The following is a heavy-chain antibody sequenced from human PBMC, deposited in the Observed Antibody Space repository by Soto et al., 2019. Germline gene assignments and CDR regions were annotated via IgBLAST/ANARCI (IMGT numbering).Heavy chain of an antibody. CDR1: GYTFTSYD. CDR2: MNPNSGNT. J-gene: IGHJ4*02. Sequence: ASVKVSCKASGYTFTSYDINWVRQATGQGLEWMGWMNPNSGNTGYAQKFRGRVTMTRNTSISTAYMELSSLRSEDTAVYYCARVYSAGIRYFDSWYFDYWGQGTLVTVSS. CDR3: ARVYSAGIRYFDSWYFDY. D-gene: IGHD3-9*01. V-gene: IGHV1-8*01.